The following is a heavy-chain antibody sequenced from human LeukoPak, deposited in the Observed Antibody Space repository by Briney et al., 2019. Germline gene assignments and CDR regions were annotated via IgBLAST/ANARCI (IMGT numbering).Heavy chain of an antibody. CDR1: GYTFTGYF. CDR2: INPNSGGT. V-gene: IGHV1-2*04. D-gene: IGHD6-6*01. CDR3: ARRGAEYTTSSYGWFDP. J-gene: IGHJ5*02. Sequence: ASVKVSCKSSGYTFTGYFIHWVRQAPGQGLEWMGWINPNSGGTNYAQNFQGWVTMTRDTSISTTYMELTRLTSDDTAVYYCARRGAEYTTSSYGWFDPWGQGTLVTVSS.